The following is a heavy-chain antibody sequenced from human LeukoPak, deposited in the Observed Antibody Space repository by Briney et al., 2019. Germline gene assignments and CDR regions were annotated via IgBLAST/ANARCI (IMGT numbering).Heavy chain of an antibody. V-gene: IGHV3-30*18. Sequence: PGRSLRLSCAASGFTFSSYGMHWVRQAPGKGLEWVAVISYDGSNKYYADSVKGRFTISRDNSKNTLYLQMNSLRAEDTAAYYCAKSGNSGWYLDYWGQGTLVTVSS. CDR3: AKSGNSGWYLDY. CDR2: ISYDGSNK. J-gene: IGHJ4*02. D-gene: IGHD6-19*01. CDR1: GFTFSSYG.